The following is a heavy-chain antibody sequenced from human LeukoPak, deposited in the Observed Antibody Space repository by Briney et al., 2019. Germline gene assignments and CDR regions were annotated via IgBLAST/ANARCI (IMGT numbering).Heavy chain of an antibody. J-gene: IGHJ3*02. D-gene: IGHD6-13*01. V-gene: IGHV3-21*01. CDR2: ISGSSKSI. Sequence: PGGSLRLSCATSGFTFSSHDMNWVRQAPGKGLEWVSSISGSSKSIDYADSLKGRFAISRDNAKNSLYLQMNSLRAEDTAVYYCARDPPRIAAAGTKAFDIWGQGTMVTVSS. CDR3: ARDPPRIAAAGTKAFDI. CDR1: GFTFSSHD.